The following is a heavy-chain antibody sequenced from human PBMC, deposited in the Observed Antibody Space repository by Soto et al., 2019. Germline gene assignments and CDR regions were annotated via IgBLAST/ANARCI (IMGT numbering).Heavy chain of an antibody. CDR3: AKVLSPGRGYCSSTSCPNYYYYYGMDV. Sequence: PGGSLRLSCAASGFTFSSYGMHWVRQAPGKGLEWVAVISYDGSNKYYADSVKGRFTISRDNSKNTLYLQMNSLRAEDTAVYYCAKVLSPGRGYCSSTSCPNYYYYYGMDVWGQGTTVTVSS. CDR2: ISYDGSNK. CDR1: GFTFSSYG. V-gene: IGHV3-30*18. D-gene: IGHD2-2*01. J-gene: IGHJ6*02.